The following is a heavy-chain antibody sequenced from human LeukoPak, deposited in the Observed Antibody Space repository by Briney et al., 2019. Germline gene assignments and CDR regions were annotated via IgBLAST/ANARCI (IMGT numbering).Heavy chain of an antibody. D-gene: IGHD3-10*01. CDR1: GYTFTSYD. V-gene: IGHV1-8*01. Sequence: GASVKVSCKASGYTFTSYDINWVRQATGQGLEWMGWMNPNSGNTGYAQKFQGRVTMTRNTSISTAYMELGSLRSEDTAVYYCARGRAGLWFGELLGLDYYYGMDVWGQGTTVTVSS. J-gene: IGHJ6*02. CDR3: ARGRAGLWFGELLGLDYYYGMDV. CDR2: MNPNSGNT.